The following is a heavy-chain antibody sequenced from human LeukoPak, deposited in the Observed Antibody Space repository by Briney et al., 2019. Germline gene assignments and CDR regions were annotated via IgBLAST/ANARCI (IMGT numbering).Heavy chain of an antibody. V-gene: IGHV3-30*02. CDR1: GFTFSHYA. CDR2: IRYDGSDK. CDR3: AKASRRRDGGYSYGYQFDY. D-gene: IGHD5-18*01. Sequence: GGSLRLSCAASGFTFSHYAMHWVRQAPGKGLEWVTFIRYDGSDKYYADSVKGRFTISRDIFRNTLYLQLNSLRVEDTAVYYCAKASRRRDGGYSYGYQFDYWGQGTLVTVSS. J-gene: IGHJ4*02.